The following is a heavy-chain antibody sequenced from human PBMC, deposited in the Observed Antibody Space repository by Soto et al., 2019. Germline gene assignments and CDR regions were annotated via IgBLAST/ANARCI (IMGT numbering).Heavy chain of an antibody. J-gene: IGHJ5*02. CDR3: AKDGQQWLVPGWFDP. D-gene: IGHD6-19*01. Sequence: GGSLRLSCAASGFTFSNNAMDWVRQAPGKGLEWVAVISYDGSNKYIAESVKGRFTISRDNSKNTLYLQMNSLRAEDTAVYYCAKDGQQWLVPGWFDPWGQGTLVTVSS. CDR1: GFTFSNNA. V-gene: IGHV3-30-3*01. CDR2: ISYDGSNK.